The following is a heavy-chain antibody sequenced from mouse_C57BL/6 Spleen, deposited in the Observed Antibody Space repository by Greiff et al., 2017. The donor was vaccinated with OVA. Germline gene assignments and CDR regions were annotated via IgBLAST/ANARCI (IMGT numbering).Heavy chain of an antibody. CDR3: TTLSYYYGSGDY. Sequence: EVKLVESGAELVRPGASVKLSCTASGFNIKDDYMHWVKQRPEQGLEWIGWIDPENGDTEYASKFQGKATITADTASNTAYLQLSSLTSEDTAVYYCTTLSYYYGSGDYWGQGTTLTVSS. CDR2: IDPENGDT. D-gene: IGHD1-1*01. J-gene: IGHJ2*01. CDR1: GFNIKDDY. V-gene: IGHV14-4*01.